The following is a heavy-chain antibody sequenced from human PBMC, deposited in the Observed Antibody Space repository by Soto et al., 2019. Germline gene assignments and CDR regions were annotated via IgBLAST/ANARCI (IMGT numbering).Heavy chain of an antibody. Sequence: QVQLVESGGGEVQPGTSLRLSCIASGFIFSNNGMHWVRQAPGKGLEWVALVSHDGRKTFYADSVKGRLTSYRDNSKNTVYLHMNNLRPEATAVYRCARDLRQGASGATVYGMDVWGQGTTVTVSS. CDR2: VSHDGRKT. CDR1: GFIFSNNG. J-gene: IGHJ6*02. V-gene: IGHV3-30*03. D-gene: IGHD7-27*01. CDR3: ARDLRQGASGATVYGMDV.